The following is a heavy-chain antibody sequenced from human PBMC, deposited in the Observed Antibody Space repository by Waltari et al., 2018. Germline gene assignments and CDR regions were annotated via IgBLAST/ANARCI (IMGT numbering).Heavy chain of an antibody. V-gene: IGHV1-2*02. J-gene: IGHJ5*02. D-gene: IGHD5-18*01. Sequence: QVQVVQSGAEVKQPGASVTVSCKASGYTFTDYYMPWVRRAPGQGLEWMGWINPNSGGTNYAQKFQGRVTLTRDTSISTAYMELSRLRSDDTAVYYCATGGGYKFNGFVPWGQGTLVTVSS. CDR2: INPNSGGT. CDR1: GYTFTDYY. CDR3: ATGGGYKFNGFVP.